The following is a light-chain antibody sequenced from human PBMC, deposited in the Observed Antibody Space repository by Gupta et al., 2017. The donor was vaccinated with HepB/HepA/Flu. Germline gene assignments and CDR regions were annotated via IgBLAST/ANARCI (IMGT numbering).Light chain of an antibody. Sequence: DIQVTQAPSFLSASVGDRVTITCRASETIGNRLHWYQQKPGKAPNLLISLTSTLNSGLPSRFSGSGSATDFTLTISVLQPEDFATYCCQQTDTPPMTFGQGTKVEIK. CDR2: LTS. CDR1: ETIGNR. J-gene: IGKJ1*01. CDR3: QQTDTPPMT. V-gene: IGKV1-39*01.